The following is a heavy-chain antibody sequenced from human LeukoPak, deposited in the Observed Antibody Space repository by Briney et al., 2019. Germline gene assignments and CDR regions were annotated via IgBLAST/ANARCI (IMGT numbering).Heavy chain of an antibody. CDR3: VTSDYGDYFDY. CDR1: GYTFTSYG. V-gene: IGHV1-18*04. Sequence: ASVKVSCKASGYTFTSYGNSWVRQAPGQGLEWMGWISAYNGNTNYAQKLQGRVTTTTDTSTSTAYMELRSLRSDDTAVYYCVTSDYGDYFDYWGQGTLVTVSS. J-gene: IGHJ4*02. D-gene: IGHD4-17*01. CDR2: ISAYNGNT.